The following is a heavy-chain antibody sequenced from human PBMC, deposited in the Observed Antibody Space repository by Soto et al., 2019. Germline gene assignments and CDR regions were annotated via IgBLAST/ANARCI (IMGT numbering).Heavy chain of an antibody. D-gene: IGHD3-22*01. CDR3: ARGVRYDSSGYYYFY. CDR2: IIPLFGTA. Sequence: RASVKVSCKASGGTFSTYAIDWVRQAPGQGLEWMGGIIPLFGTAKYAQNFQGRITITANESTNTAYMELRSLRSQDTTVYYCARGVRYDSSGYYYFYWGQGTLVTVSS. J-gene: IGHJ4*02. CDR1: GGTFSTYA. V-gene: IGHV1-69*13.